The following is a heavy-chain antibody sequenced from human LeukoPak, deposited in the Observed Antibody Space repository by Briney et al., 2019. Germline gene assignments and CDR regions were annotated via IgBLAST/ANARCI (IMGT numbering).Heavy chain of an antibody. CDR2: ISANGINT. Sequence: PGGSLRLSCAASGFSFSIYGMSWVRQAPGKGLHWLSAISANGINTYYADSVKGRFTISRDNSKNTLYLHMHSLRADDTALYYCAKGLPGAFDYWGQGNL. D-gene: IGHD3-10*01. V-gene: IGHV3-23*01. CDR3: AKGLPGAFDY. CDR1: GFSFSIYG. J-gene: IGHJ4*02.